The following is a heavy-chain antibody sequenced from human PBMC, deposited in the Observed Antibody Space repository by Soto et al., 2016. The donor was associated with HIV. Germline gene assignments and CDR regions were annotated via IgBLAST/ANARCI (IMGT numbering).Heavy chain of an antibody. CDR1: GGSISSDNYY. Sequence: QLQLQESGPGLVKPSETLSLTCTVSGGSISSDNYYWSWIRQPPGKGLEWIGGFFYSETTYYNPSLTGRVTISADTSKNSFSLRLSSVTAADTAVYSCARQEGITIFGIVTGPLDFWGQGILVHVSS. D-gene: IGHD3-3*01. V-gene: IGHV4-39*01. CDR2: FFYSETT. CDR3: ARQEGITIFGIVTGPLDF. J-gene: IGHJ4*02.